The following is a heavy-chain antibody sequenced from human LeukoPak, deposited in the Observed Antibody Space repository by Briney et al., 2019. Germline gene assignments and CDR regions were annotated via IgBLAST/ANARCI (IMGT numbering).Heavy chain of an antibody. J-gene: IGHJ3*02. CDR2: IIPIFGTT. Sequence: ASVKVSCKASGGTFSSYAISWVRQAPGQGLEWMGGIIPIFGTTNYARKFRGRVTLTADKSTRTAYMELSSLRSEDTAVYYCATLRGVIIRDAFDIWGQGTMVTVSS. D-gene: IGHD3-10*01. CDR1: GGTFSSYA. V-gene: IGHV1-69*06. CDR3: ATLRGVIIRDAFDI.